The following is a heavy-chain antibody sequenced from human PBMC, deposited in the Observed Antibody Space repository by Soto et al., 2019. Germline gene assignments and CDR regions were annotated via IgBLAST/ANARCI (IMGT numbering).Heavy chain of an antibody. CDR1: GFTSSRSA. CDR3: SAPTVTTPDYFSGADV. D-gene: IGHD4-17*01. CDR2: VVVGSGYT. V-gene: IGHV1-58*01. J-gene: IGHJ6*02. Sequence: GASVKVSCKSFGFTSSRSAVLWVRQARGQRLEWIGWVVVGSGYTNYAQRFQERVTITTDMTTSTVYMELSSLRVDDTGVYYCSAPTVTTPDYFSGADVWGQGTSVTVSS.